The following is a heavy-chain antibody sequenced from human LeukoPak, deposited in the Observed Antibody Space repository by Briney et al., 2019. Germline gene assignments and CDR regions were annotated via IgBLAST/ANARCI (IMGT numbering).Heavy chain of an antibody. Sequence: PSETLSLTCTTSGGSISSYYWSWIRHPPGKGLEWIGYSYYSGSTNYNPSLESRVSIAVDTSKNQFSLKLSSVTAADTAVYYCAREDVEMATMGLSDFDYWGQGTLVTVSS. CDR2: SYYSGST. CDR3: AREDVEMATMGLSDFDY. CDR1: GGSISSYY. V-gene: IGHV4-59*01. D-gene: IGHD5-24*01. J-gene: IGHJ4*02.